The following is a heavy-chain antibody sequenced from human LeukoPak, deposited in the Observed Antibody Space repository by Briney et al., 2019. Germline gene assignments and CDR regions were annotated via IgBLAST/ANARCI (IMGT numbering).Heavy chain of an antibody. Sequence: ASVKVSCKASGYTFTGYYMHWVRQAPGQGLEWMGWINPNSGGTNYAQKFQGRVTMTRDTSISTAYMELSRLGSDDTAVYYCARDAIAAAVHYDYWGQGTLVTVSS. V-gene: IGHV1-2*02. CDR3: ARDAIAAAVHYDY. D-gene: IGHD6-13*01. CDR1: GYTFTGYY. CDR2: INPNSGGT. J-gene: IGHJ4*02.